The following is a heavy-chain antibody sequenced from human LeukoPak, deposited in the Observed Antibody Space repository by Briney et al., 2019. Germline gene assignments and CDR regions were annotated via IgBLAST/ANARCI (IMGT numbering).Heavy chain of an antibody. CDR3: ARVSSVWSGYLYYFDY. Sequence: PGGSLRLSCAASGFTFSDYYMTWIRQAPGKGLEWVSHISSSGSTIYYADSVKGRFTISRDNAKNSLYLQMNSLRAEDTAVYYCARVSSVWSGYLYYFDYWGQGTLVTVSS. D-gene: IGHD3-3*01. V-gene: IGHV3-11*04. CDR1: GFTFSDYY. CDR2: ISSSGSTI. J-gene: IGHJ4*02.